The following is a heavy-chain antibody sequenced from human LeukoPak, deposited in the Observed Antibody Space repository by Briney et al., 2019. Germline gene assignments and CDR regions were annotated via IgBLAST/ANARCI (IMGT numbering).Heavy chain of an antibody. D-gene: IGHD6-19*01. CDR1: GYTFTGYY. V-gene: IGHV1-2*02. J-gene: IGHJ6*03. Sequence: ASVKVSCKASGYTFTGYYMHWVRQAPGQGLEWMGWINPNSGGTNYAQKFQGRVTMTRDTSISTAYMELSRLRSDDTAVYYCAREECSSGWYHYYMDVWGKGTTVTVSS. CDR3: AREECSSGWYHYYMDV. CDR2: INPNSGGT.